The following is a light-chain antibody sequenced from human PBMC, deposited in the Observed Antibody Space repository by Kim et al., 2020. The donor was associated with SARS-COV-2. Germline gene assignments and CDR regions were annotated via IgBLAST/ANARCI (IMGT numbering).Light chain of an antibody. CDR1: SLRSSY. J-gene: IGLJ2*01. Sequence: ALGQTVRITCQGDSLRSSYATWYQQRPGQAPILVIYGRNKRPSGIPDRFSASTSGNTASLTITWAQAEDEADYYCNSRDSSGNHVIFGGGTQLTVL. CDR2: GRN. CDR3: NSRDSSGNHVI. V-gene: IGLV3-19*01.